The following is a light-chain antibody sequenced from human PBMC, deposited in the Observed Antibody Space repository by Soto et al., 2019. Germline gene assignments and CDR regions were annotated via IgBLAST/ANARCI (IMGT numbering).Light chain of an antibody. J-gene: IGKJ1*01. Sequence: DILLTQSPATLSVSPGETATLSCRASQNVWSDLAWYQQKPGQAPRLLVYGATTRATEAPAKFRGSGSGTEFSLTISSLQSEDSATYYCQQYRSWPRTFGQGSRVEI. CDR1: QNVWSD. V-gene: IGKV3-15*01. CDR2: GAT. CDR3: QQYRSWPRT.